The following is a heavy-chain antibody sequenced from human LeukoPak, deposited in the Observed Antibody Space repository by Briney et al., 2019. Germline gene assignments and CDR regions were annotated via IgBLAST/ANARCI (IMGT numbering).Heavy chain of an antibody. J-gene: IGHJ6*03. Sequence: GGSLRLSCAASGFTFSSYWMSWVRQAPGKGLEWVANIKQDGSEKYYVDSVEGRFTISRDNAKNSLYLQMNSLRAEDTAVYYCAREGPITIFGVVGNYYMDVWGKGTTVTVSS. V-gene: IGHV3-7*01. CDR2: IKQDGSEK. D-gene: IGHD3-3*01. CDR1: GFTFSSYW. CDR3: AREGPITIFGVVGNYYMDV.